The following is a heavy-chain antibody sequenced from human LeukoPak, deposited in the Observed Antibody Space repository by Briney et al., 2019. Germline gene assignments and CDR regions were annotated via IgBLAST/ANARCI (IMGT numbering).Heavy chain of an antibody. Sequence: RGSLRLSCAASGFTFSSYGMHWVRQAPGKGLEWVAVIWYDGSNKYYADSVKGRFTISRDNSKNTLYLQMNSLRAEDTAVYYCASEAGTGLYYFDYWGQGTLVTVSS. CDR3: ASEAGTGLYYFDY. D-gene: IGHD6-13*01. J-gene: IGHJ4*02. CDR2: IWYDGSNK. CDR1: GFTFSSYG. V-gene: IGHV3-33*01.